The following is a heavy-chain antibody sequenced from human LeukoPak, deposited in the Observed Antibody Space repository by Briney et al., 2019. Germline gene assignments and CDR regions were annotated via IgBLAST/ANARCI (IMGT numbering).Heavy chain of an antibody. Sequence: GGSLRRSCAGSGFTFSSYDMHWVRQAPGKGLEWVSAIGTAGDTYYPGSVKGRFTISRENAKNSLYLQMNSLRAGDTAVYDCARGDSGSYLFDYWGQGTLVTVSS. D-gene: IGHD1-26*01. CDR2: IGTAGDT. V-gene: IGHV3-13*01. J-gene: IGHJ4*01. CDR1: GFTFSSYD. CDR3: ARGDSGSYLFDY.